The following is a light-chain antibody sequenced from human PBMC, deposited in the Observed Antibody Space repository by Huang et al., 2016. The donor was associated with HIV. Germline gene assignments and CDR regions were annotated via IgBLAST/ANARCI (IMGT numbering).Light chain of an antibody. J-gene: IGKJ2*01. V-gene: IGKV1-33*01. CDR3: QQYDSLYT. Sequence: IQMTQSPASLSAYVGDRVTISCQANQDIRSYLNWYQQKPGKAPSLLIYGASNLQAGVPSRFSGNGSGTYFTITISSLQSEDIATYYCQQYDSLYTFGQGTRLEIK. CDR2: GAS. CDR1: QDIRSY.